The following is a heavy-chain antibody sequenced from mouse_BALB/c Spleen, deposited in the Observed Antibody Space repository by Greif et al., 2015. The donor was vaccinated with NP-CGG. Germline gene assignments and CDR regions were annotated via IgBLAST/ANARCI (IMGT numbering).Heavy chain of an antibody. CDR1: GFTFSDFY. CDR3: ARDYYGSSYWYFDV. V-gene: IGHV7-1*02. J-gene: IGHJ1*01. Sequence: EVKLMESGGGLVQPGGSLRLSCATSGFTFSDFYMEWVRQPPGKRLEWIAASRNKANDYTTEYSASVKGRFIVSRDTSQSVLYLQMKALRAEDTAIYYCARDYYGSSYWYFDVWGAGTTVTVSS. CDR2: SRNKANDYTT. D-gene: IGHD1-1*01.